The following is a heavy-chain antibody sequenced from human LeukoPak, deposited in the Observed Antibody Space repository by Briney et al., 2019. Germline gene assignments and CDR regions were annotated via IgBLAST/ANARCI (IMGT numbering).Heavy chain of an antibody. J-gene: IGHJ5*02. CDR2: IYHSGSA. CDR1: GGSISSGGYS. V-gene: IGHV4-30-2*01. Sequence: SETLSLTCAVSGGSISSGGYSWSWIRQPPGKGLEWIGYIYHSGSAYYNPSLKSRVTISVDTSKNQFSLKLSSVTAADTAVYYCARGEGYCSGGSCHYNWFDPWGQGTLVTVSS. D-gene: IGHD2-15*01. CDR3: ARGEGYCSGGSCHYNWFDP.